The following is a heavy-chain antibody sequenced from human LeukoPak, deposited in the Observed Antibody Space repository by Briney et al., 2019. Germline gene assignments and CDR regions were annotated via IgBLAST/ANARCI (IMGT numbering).Heavy chain of an antibody. CDR3: ARHTRYAGYFDY. CDR2: IYTSGST. V-gene: IGHV4-4*09. D-gene: IGHD2-2*01. J-gene: IGHJ4*02. Sequence: SETLSLTCTVSGGSISSYYWSWIRQPPGKGLEGIGYIYTSGSTNYNPSLKSRVTISVDTSKNQLSLKLSSVTAADTAVYYCARHTRYAGYFDYWGQGTLVTVSS. CDR1: GGSISSYY.